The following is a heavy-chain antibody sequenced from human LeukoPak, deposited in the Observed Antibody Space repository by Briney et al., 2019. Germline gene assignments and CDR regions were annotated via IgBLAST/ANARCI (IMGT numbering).Heavy chain of an antibody. CDR1: QDTSTFYN. J-gene: IGHJ4*02. CDR3: ATEAPRSYYFDY. CDR2: VYATGGTT. V-gene: IGHV1-46*01. Sequence: ASLKVSCKASQDTSTFYNTQSGSHGPRQRDGRMGAVYATGGTTINTHNFQGRVTMTRDTSTGTVYMELSSLRFEDTAMYYCATEAPRSYYFDYWGQGILVTVSS.